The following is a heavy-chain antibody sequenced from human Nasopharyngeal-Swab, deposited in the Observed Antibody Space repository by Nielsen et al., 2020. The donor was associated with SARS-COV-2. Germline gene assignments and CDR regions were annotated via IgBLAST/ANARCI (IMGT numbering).Heavy chain of an antibody. CDR2: INTNTGNP. Sequence: ASLKVSCKASGYTFTSGSMNWVLQAPGPGLVWMGSINTNTGNPTYAPGFPDRFVFALDPTVSTAYLQISSLKAEDSAMYYCSTEGGANFGDYSFDHWGQGTLVTVSS. V-gene: IGHV7-4-1*02. D-gene: IGHD4-17*01. J-gene: IGHJ4*02. CDR3: STEGGANFGDYSFDH. CDR1: GYTFTSGS.